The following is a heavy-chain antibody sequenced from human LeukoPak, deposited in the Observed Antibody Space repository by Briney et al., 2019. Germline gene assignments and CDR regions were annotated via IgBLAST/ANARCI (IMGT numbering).Heavy chain of an antibody. Sequence: ASETLFLTCSVSGGSISSYYCIWIRQPPGKGLEWIGTIHTSRGTYYNPSLKSRVTVSADTSKNQFSLKLSSVTAADMAVYYCARALITIFGVGQGPNWFDPWGQGTLVTVSS. V-gene: IGHV4-4*09. J-gene: IGHJ5*02. CDR1: GGSISSYY. CDR3: ARALITIFGVGQGPNWFDP. CDR2: IHTSRGT. D-gene: IGHD3-3*01.